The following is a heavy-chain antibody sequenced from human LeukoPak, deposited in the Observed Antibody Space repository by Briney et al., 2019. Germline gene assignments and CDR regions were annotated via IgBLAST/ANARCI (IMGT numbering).Heavy chain of an antibody. J-gene: IGHJ4*02. V-gene: IGHV4-59*01. CDR3: ACVDTAMVYFDY. Sequence: SETLSLTCTVSGGSISSYFWSWIRQPPGKGLEWIGYIYYSASTNYNPSLKSRVTISVDTSKNRFSLRLSSVTAADTAVYYCACVDTAMVYFDYWGQGTLVTVSS. CDR1: GGSISSYF. CDR2: IYYSAST. D-gene: IGHD5-18*01.